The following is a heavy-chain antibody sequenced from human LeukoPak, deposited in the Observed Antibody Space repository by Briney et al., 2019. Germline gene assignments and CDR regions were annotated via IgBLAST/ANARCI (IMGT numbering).Heavy chain of an antibody. Sequence: GESLKISCKGSGYSFTSYWIGWVRQMPGKGLEWVGIIYPGDSDTRYSPSFQGQVTISADKSISTAYLQWSSLKASDTAMYYCARRTIVGATGFWFDPWGQGTLVTVSS. J-gene: IGHJ5*02. CDR1: GYSFTSYW. CDR3: ARRTIVGATGFWFDP. D-gene: IGHD1-26*01. CDR2: IYPGDSDT. V-gene: IGHV5-51*01.